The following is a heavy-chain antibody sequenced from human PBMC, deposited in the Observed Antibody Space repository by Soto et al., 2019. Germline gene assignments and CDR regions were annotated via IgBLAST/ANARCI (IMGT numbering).Heavy chain of an antibody. CDR1: GYTFTSYG. J-gene: IGHJ6*02. CDR2: ISAYNGNT. Sequence: ASVKVSCKASGYTFTSYGISWVRQAPGQGLEWMAWISAYNGNTNYAQKLQGRVTMTTDTFTSTAYMELRSLRSDDTAVYYCARAEPTVTKLYYYGMDVWGQGTTVTVSS. CDR3: ARAEPTVTKLYYYGMDV. V-gene: IGHV1-18*04. D-gene: IGHD4-4*01.